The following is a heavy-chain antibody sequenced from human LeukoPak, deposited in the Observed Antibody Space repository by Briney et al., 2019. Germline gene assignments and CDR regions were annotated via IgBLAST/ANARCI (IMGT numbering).Heavy chain of an antibody. CDR2: IYYNGGS. J-gene: IGHJ5*02. D-gene: IGHD3-10*01. CDR1: GDSVSSGDYY. Sequence: SQTLSLTCTVSGDSVSSGDYYWNWIRQTPGKGLEWIGYIYYNGGSHYNPSLKSRVIISVDTSHNQFSLRLSSVTAADTAVYYGARDYYGSGSFEPWGQGTLVTVSS. V-gene: IGHV4-30-4*01. CDR3: ARDYYGSGSFEP.